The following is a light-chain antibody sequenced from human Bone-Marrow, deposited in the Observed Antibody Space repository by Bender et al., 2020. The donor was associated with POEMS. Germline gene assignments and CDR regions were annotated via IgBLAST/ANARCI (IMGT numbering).Light chain of an antibody. V-gene: IGLV2-8*01. CDR1: SSDVGDYNY. CDR3: CSYTSSSTVV. J-gene: IGLJ2*01. Sequence: QSALTQPASVSGSPGQSVTISCTGTSSDVGDYNYVSWYQQHPGKAPKLMIYEVNKRPSGVPDRFSGSKSGNTASLTVSGLQAEDEADYYCCSYTSSSTVVFGGGTKLTVL. CDR2: EVN.